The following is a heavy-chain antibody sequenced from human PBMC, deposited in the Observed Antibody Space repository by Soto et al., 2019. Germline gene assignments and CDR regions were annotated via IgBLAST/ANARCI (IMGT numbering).Heavy chain of an antibody. CDR2: IIPIFGTA. V-gene: IGHV1-69*13. J-gene: IGHJ5*02. D-gene: IGHD6-13*01. CDR3: ARAGSFGGLGLVSSYSSSWYNWFDP. CDR1: GGTFSSYA. Sequence: GASVKVSCKASGGTFSSYAISWVRQAPGQGLEWMGGIIPIFGTANYAQKFQGRVTITADESTSTAYMELSSLRSEDTAVYYCARAGSFGGLGLVSSYSSSWYNWFDPWGQGTLVTVSS.